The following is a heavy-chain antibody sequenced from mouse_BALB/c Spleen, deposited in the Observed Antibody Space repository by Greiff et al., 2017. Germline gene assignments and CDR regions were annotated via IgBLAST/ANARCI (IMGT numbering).Heavy chain of an antibody. D-gene: IGHD1-1*01. J-gene: IGHJ2*01. CDR1: GFTFSSYG. Sequence: VQLKESGGGLVQPGGSLKLSCAASGFTFSSYGMSWVRQTPDKRLELVATINSNGGSTYYPDSVKGRFTISRDNAKNTLYLQMSSLKSEDTAMYYCARITTVAFDYWGQGTTLTVSS. CDR2: INSNGGST. CDR3: ARITTVAFDY. V-gene: IGHV5-6-3*01.